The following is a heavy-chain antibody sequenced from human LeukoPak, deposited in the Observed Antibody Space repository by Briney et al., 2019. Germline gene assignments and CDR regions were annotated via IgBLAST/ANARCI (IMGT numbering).Heavy chain of an antibody. V-gene: IGHV3-21*01. J-gene: IGHJ5*02. D-gene: IGHD3-22*01. CDR1: GFTFSSYS. CDR2: ITSSSIYI. CDR3: AREVDNTMIP. Sequence: GSLRLSCAASGFTFSSYSMNWVRQAPGKGLEGVSSITSSSIYIYYADSVKGRFTISRDNAKNSLYLQMNSLRAEDTAVYYCAREVDNTMIPWGQGTLVTVSS.